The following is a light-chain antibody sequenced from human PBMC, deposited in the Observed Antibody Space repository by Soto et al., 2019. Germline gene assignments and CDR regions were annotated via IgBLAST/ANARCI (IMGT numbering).Light chain of an antibody. CDR3: QQYGTYKT. CDR1: QSVSSSY. CDR2: GAS. V-gene: IGKV3-20*01. J-gene: IGKJ1*01. Sequence: EIVLTQSPGTLSLSRGERATLSCRASQSVSSSYLAWYQQKPGQAPRLLIYGASIRATGIPDRFSGSGSGTDFSLTISRLEPEDFAVYYCQQYGTYKTFGQGTKVDIK.